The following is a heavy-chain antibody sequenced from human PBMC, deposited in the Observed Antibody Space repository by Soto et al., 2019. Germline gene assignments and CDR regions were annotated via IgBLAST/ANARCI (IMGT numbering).Heavy chain of an antibody. CDR3: AKTTVTTYYYYGMDV. D-gene: IGHD4-4*01. Sequence: GASVKVSCKASGGTFSSYAISWVRPAPGQGLEWMGGIIPIFGTANYAQKFQGRVTITADESTGTAYMELSSLRSEDTAVYYCAKTTVTTYYYYGMDVWGQGTTVTVSS. V-gene: IGHV1-69*13. CDR2: IIPIFGTA. J-gene: IGHJ6*02. CDR1: GGTFSSYA.